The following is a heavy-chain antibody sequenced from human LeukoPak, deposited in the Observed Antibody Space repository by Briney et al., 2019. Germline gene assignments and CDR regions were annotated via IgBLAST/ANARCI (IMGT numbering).Heavy chain of an antibody. CDR3: ARVGRYCSSTSCYTTKYFQH. J-gene: IGHJ1*01. CDR1: GGSFSGYY. V-gene: IGHV4-34*01. CDR2: INHSGST. Sequence: SETLSLTCAVYGGSFSGYYWSWIRQPPGKGLEWIGEINHSGSTNYNPSLKSRVTISVDTSKNQFSLKLSSVTAADTAVYYCARVGRYCSSTSCYTTKYFQHWGQGTLVTVSS. D-gene: IGHD2-2*02.